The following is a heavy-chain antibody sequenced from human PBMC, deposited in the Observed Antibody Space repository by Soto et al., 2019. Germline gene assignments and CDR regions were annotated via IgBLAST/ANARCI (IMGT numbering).Heavy chain of an antibody. V-gene: IGHV4-30-2*01. CDR1: GASISSGDYS. Sequence: PSETLSLTCTVSGASISSGDYSWTWIRQPPGKGLEWIGYIYRSGSTYYNPSLRSRVTMSVDKSKNQFSLKLSSLTAADTAVYYCAKVLSNFWQYFAYWGQGIMVTV. CDR2: IYRSGST. D-gene: IGHD1-7*01. CDR3: AKVLSNFWQYFAY. J-gene: IGHJ4*02.